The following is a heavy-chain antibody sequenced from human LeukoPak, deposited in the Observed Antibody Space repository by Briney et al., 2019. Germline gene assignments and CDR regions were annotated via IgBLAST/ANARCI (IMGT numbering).Heavy chain of an antibody. CDR1: GFTVRSSF. J-gene: IGHJ4*02. Sequence: GSLRLSCAASGFTVRSSFMNWVRQAPGKGLEWVSIIYSGGTTYYADSVKGRFTISRDNSKNTLYLQMNSLRAEDTAVYYCAKVHGSGSYYSDYWGQGTLVTVSS. D-gene: IGHD3-10*01. V-gene: IGHV3-66*01. CDR3: AKVHGSGSYYSDY. CDR2: IYSGGTT.